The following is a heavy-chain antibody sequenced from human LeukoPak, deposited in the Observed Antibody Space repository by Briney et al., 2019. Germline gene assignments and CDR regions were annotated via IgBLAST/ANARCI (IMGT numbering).Heavy chain of an antibody. CDR2: IYHSGST. J-gene: IGHJ4*02. V-gene: IGHV4-4*02. D-gene: IGHD1-1*01. CDR1: GGSISSSNW. CDR3: ARGPWRYYFDY. Sequence: SGTLSLTCAVSGGSISSSNWWSWVRQPPGKGLEWIGEIYHSGSTNYNPSLKSRVTISVDTSKNQFSLKLSSVTAADTAVYYCARGPWRYYFDYWGQGTLVTVSS.